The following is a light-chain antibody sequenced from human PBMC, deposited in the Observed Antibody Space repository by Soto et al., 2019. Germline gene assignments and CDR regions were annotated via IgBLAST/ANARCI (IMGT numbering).Light chain of an antibody. V-gene: IGLV2-23*02. CDR1: SSDIGGFDL. CDR2: EVN. Sequence: QSALTQPDSLSGSPGQSITISCTGSSSDIGGFDLVSWYQQHPGKAPKLLLYEVNKRPSGVSNRFSGSKSGNTASLTISGLQADAEAYYYCCSYVGIRNFVFGGGTKVTVL. J-gene: IGLJ2*01. CDR3: CSYVGIRNFV.